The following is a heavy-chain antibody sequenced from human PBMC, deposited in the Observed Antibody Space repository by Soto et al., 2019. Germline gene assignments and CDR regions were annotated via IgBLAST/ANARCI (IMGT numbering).Heavy chain of an antibody. J-gene: IGHJ4*02. CDR1: GFTFSSYA. D-gene: IGHD2-15*01. Sequence: EVQLLESGGGLVQPGGSLRLSCAASGFTFSSYAMSWVRQAPGKGLEWVSAISGSGGSTYYADSVKGRFTISRDNSKNPLYQQMNSLRAEDEAVYYCAKARFDPARHAIFDYWGQGTLVSVAS. CDR3: AKARFDPARHAIFDY. V-gene: IGHV3-23*01. CDR2: ISGSGGST.